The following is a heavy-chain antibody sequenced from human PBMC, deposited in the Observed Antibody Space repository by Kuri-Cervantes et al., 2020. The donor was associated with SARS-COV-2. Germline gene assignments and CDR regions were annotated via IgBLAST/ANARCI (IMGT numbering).Heavy chain of an antibody. CDR3: ARGRRINDFWSGFALWEPKYYFDY. J-gene: IGHJ4*02. V-gene: IGHV4-59*01. CDR1: GGSISDYY. D-gene: IGHD3-3*01. CDR2: IYKGGST. Sequence: SETLSLTCIVSGGSISDYYWTWVRQPPGKGLEWIGDIYKGGSTKSNPSLKTRVTISADTSKNQFSLRLNSVTAADTAAYYCARGRRINDFWSGFALWEPKYYFDYWGQGTLVTVSS.